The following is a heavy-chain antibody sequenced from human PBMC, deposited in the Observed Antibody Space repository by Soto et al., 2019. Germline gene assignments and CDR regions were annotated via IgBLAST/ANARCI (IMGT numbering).Heavy chain of an antibody. D-gene: IGHD6-13*01. CDR3: ARQRIVAAGTFVGY. J-gene: IGHJ4*02. V-gene: IGHV4-39*01. Sequence: PSETLSLTCIVSGDSINSTSYYFCCIRQPPGQGLELIASIYFSGSAYNNPSLKSRLTVSVDTSKSQFSLKLSSVTAADTALYYCARQRIVAAGTFVGYWGQGSLVTVSS. CDR1: GDSINSTSYY. CDR2: IYFSGSA.